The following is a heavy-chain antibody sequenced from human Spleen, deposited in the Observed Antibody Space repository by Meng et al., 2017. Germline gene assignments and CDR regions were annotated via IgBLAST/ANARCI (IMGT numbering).Heavy chain of an antibody. CDR3: ASWSRYFDWLLPDY. CDR2: INHSGST. Sequence: QVQLQQWGAGLLKPSETLSLTCVVSGGSFSDYYWSWIRQPPGKGLEWIGEINHSGSTNYNPSLKSRVTISVDTSKNQFSLKLSSVTAADTAVYYCASWSRYFDWLLPDYWGQGTLVTVSS. V-gene: IGHV4-34*01. J-gene: IGHJ4*02. D-gene: IGHD3-9*01. CDR1: GGSFSDYY.